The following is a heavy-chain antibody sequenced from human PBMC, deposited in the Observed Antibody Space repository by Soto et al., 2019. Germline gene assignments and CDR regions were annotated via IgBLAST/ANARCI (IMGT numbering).Heavy chain of an antibody. Sequence: PGESLKISCKGSGYSFTSYWIGWVRQMPGKGLEWMGIIYPGDSDTRYSPSFQGQVTISADKSISTAYLQWSSLKASDTAMYYCARRSYYDSSGYYQAEYYFDYWGQGTLVTVSS. CDR1: GYSFTSYW. CDR2: IYPGDSDT. D-gene: IGHD3-22*01. V-gene: IGHV5-51*01. CDR3: ARRSYYDSSGYYQAEYYFDY. J-gene: IGHJ4*02.